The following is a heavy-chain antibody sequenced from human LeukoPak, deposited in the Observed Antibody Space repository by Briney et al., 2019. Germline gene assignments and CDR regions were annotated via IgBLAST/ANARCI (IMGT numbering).Heavy chain of an antibody. V-gene: IGHV3-33*01. J-gene: IGHJ4*02. CDR3: VRDRNNNYFDY. CDR1: GFAFGIYG. CDR2: IWPGGTRE. Sequence: PGGSLRLSCAASGFAFGIYGMRWVRQAPGKGLEWVALIWPGGTREFYADSVRGRFTISRDSSNNTVYLHMNSLRAEDTALYFCVRDRNNNYFDYWGQGTLLTVSS. D-gene: IGHD1-14*01.